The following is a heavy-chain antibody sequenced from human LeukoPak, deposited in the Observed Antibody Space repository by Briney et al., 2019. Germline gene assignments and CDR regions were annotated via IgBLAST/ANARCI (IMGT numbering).Heavy chain of an antibody. J-gene: IGHJ4*02. Sequence: PGGSLRLSCAASGFTFSGYAMFWVRQAPGKGLEWVSAIGGGGTTTYYADSVRGRFTISRDNSKNTLYVQMSNLRAEDTAVYYCAKSLQGGARAFGSWGQGTLVTVSS. CDR3: AKSLQGGARAFGS. CDR2: IGGGGTTT. CDR1: GFTFSGYA. V-gene: IGHV3-23*01. D-gene: IGHD1-26*01.